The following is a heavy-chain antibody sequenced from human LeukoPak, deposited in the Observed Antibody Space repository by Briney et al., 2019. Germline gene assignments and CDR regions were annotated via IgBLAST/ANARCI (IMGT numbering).Heavy chain of an antibody. CDR2: IYTSGST. CDR1: GGSISSGSYY. V-gene: IGHV4-61*02. D-gene: IGHD1-26*01. Sequence: PSQTLSLTCTVSGGSISSGSYYWSWIRQPAGKGLEWIGRIYTSGSTNYNPSLQSRVTISVDTSKNQFSLKLSSVTAADTAVYYCARHMDGMWGQGTLVTVSS. CDR3: ARHMDGM. J-gene: IGHJ4*02.